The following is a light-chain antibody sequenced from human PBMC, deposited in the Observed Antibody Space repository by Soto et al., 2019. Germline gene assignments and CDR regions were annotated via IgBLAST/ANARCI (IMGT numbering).Light chain of an antibody. CDR3: QQYNSNSP. V-gene: IGKV1-13*02. CDR2: DAS. CDR1: QDISSA. J-gene: IGKJ5*01. Sequence: IQMTQSPSSLSASVGDRVTITCQASQDISSALAWYQQKPGKAPKLLIYDASSLESGVPSRFSGSGSGTDFTLTISSLQPEDFATYYCQQYNSNSPFGQGTRL.